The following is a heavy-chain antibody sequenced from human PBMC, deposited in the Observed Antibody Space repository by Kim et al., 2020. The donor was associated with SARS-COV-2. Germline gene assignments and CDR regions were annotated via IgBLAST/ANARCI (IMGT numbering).Heavy chain of an antibody. Sequence: GGSLRLSCAASGFTFSSYGMHWVRQAPGKGLEWVAVISYDGSNKYYADSVKGRFTISRDNSKNTLYLQMNSLRAEDTAVYYCAKDLGKTRYVIAVAGTSVDYWGQGTLVTVSS. V-gene: IGHV3-30*18. CDR2: ISYDGSNK. J-gene: IGHJ4*02. CDR3: AKDLGKTRYVIAVAGTSVDY. CDR1: GFTFSSYG. D-gene: IGHD6-19*01.